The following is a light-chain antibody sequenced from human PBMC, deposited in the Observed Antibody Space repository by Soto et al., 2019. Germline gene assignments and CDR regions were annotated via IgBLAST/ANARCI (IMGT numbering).Light chain of an antibody. V-gene: IGKV1-39*01. CDR3: QQSYSTPGLT. CDR2: AAP. CDR1: QDIAGY. J-gene: IGKJ4*01. Sequence: DIQLTQSPSSVSASVGDRVTVTCRASQDIAGYLAWYQHNPGRTPELLTYAAPSLQRGVQSRFSGSGSGTDSNTTISSLQPEDFATYYCQQSYSTPGLTVGGGTKVDI.